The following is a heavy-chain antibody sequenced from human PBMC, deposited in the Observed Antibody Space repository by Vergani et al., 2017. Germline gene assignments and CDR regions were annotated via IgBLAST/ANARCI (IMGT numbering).Heavy chain of an antibody. Sequence: EVQLVESGGGLVKPGRSLRLSCTASGFTFGDYAMSWFRQAPGQGLEWVGFIRSKAYGGTTEYAASVKGRFTISRDDSNSIAYLQMNSLKTEDTAVYYCTSDRQLWFGEFHVHEAFDIWGQGTMVTVSS. J-gene: IGHJ3*02. CDR2: IRSKAYGGTT. V-gene: IGHV3-49*05. D-gene: IGHD3-10*01. CDR1: GFTFGDYA. CDR3: TSDRQLWFGEFHVHEAFDI.